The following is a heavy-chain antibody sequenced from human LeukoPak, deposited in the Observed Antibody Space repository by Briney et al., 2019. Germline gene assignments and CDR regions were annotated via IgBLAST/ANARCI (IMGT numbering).Heavy chain of an antibody. CDR1: GFTFRDAA. CDR3: AKDIQLST. J-gene: IGHJ3*01. V-gene: IGHV3-23*01. D-gene: IGHD5-24*01. Sequence: GGSLRLSCAASGFTFRDAALTWVRQAPGKGLEWVSLIASSGLNTYYADSVKGRFTISRDNSKNTLSLQMNSLRVEDTAIYYCAKDIQLSTWGLGTLVTVSS. CDR2: IASSGLNT.